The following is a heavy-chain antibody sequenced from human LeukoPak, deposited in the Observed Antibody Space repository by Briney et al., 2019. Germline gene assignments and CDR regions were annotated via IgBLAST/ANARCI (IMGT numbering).Heavy chain of an antibody. Sequence: PGASLRLSCAASGFTFSTYTMSWVRQAPGKGLEWFSAISGADDGYYADSVKGRFTISRHNSKNTLYLQMNSLRAEDTAVYYCAKARTPVTSYFDKWGQGTLVTVSS. V-gene: IGHV3-23*01. CDR1: GFTFSTYT. J-gene: IGHJ4*02. CDR2: ISGADDG. D-gene: IGHD4-23*01. CDR3: AKARTPVTSYFDK.